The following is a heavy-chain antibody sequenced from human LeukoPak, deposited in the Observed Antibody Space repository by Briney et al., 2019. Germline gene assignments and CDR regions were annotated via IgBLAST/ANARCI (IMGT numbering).Heavy chain of an antibody. CDR3: ARRILIRPFDY. CDR1: GGSFSGYY. CDR2: INHSGTT. D-gene: IGHD2-8*01. V-gene: IGHV4-34*01. J-gene: IGHJ4*02. Sequence: SETLSLICAVYGGSFSGYYWSWIRHPPGKGLEWIGEINHSGTTNYNPSLKSRVTLSVDTSKNQCSLKLSSATAADTVVYYCARRILIRPFDYWGQGTLATVSS.